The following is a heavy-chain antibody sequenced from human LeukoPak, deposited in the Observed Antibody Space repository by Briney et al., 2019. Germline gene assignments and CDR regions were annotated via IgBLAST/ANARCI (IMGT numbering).Heavy chain of an antibody. CDR3: AGQRGYRFYPSS. CDR1: GFTFSRNG. D-gene: IGHD3-16*02. J-gene: IGHJ5*02. CDR2: ISVSGTYI. V-gene: IGHV3-21*04. Sequence: PGGSLRLSCAASGFTFSRNGMAWVRQAPGKGLEWVSSISVSGTYIYYSDSVKGRFTISRDNAKNTLYLQMNSLRAEDTAVYYCAGQRGYRFYPSSWGQGTLVTVSS.